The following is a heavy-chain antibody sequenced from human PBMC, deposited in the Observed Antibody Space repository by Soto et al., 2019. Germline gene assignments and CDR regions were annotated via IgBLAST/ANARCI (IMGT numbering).Heavy chain of an antibody. CDR1: GFTFSSYG. V-gene: IGHV3-33*01. CDR3: ARAAYCSSTSCHLGGMDV. CDR2: IWYDGSNK. Sequence: GGSLRLSCAASGFTFSSYGMHWVRQAPGKGLEWVAVIWYDGSNKYYADSVKGRFTISRDNSKNTLYLQMNSLRAEDTAVYYCARAAYCSSTSCHLGGMDVWGQGTTVTVSS. D-gene: IGHD2-2*01. J-gene: IGHJ6*02.